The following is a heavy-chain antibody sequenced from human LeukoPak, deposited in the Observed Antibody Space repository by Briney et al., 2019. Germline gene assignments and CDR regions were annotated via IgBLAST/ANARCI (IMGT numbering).Heavy chain of an antibody. V-gene: IGHV4-4*02. D-gene: IGHD4-17*01. CDR2: IYHSGIT. Sequence: SGTLSLTCGVSGDSISSASWWNWVRQPPGKGLEWIGEIYHSGITNYNPSLKSRVTISVDKSKNQFSLRLNSVTAADTAVYYCAKDLGRTVTSGYWGQGTLVTVSS. CDR1: GDSISSASW. CDR3: AKDLGRTVTSGY. J-gene: IGHJ4*02.